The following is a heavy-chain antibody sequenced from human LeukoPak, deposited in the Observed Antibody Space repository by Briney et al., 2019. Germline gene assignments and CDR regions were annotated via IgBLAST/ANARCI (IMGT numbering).Heavy chain of an antibody. CDR1: GGSISSSRYY. Sequence: SETLSLTCTVSGGSISSSRYYWGWIRHPPGKGLEWIGNIYYSESTYYNPSLKSRVAISVDTSRNQFSLKLSSVTAADTAVYYCAKQRRDGYNYFDYWGQGTLVTVSS. CDR2: IYYSEST. CDR3: AKQRRDGYNYFDY. D-gene: IGHD5-24*01. V-gene: IGHV4-39*01. J-gene: IGHJ4*02.